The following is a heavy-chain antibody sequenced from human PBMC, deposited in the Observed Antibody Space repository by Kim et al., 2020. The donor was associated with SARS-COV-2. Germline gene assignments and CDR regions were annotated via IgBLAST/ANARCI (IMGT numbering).Heavy chain of an antibody. D-gene: IGHD3-10*01. J-gene: IGHJ4*02. CDR3: ARDQGYYGSGSYEVDY. Sequence: SMKVRFTRSRDNSKNTLYLQMNSLKTEDTAVYYCARDQGYYGSGSYEVDYWGQRTLVTVSS. V-gene: IGHV3-30*01.